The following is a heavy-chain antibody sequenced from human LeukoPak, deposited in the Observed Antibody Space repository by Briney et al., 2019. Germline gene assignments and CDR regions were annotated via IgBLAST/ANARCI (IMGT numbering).Heavy chain of an antibody. CDR3: ARVGSSWYYWYFDL. V-gene: IGHV4-59*01. CDR2: IYYSGST. J-gene: IGHJ2*01. Sequence: PSETLSLTCTVSGGSISSYYWSWIRQPPGKGLEWIGYIYYSGSTNYNPSLKSRVTISVDTSKNQFSLKLSSMTAADTAVYYCARVGSSWYYWYFDLWGRGTLVTVSS. CDR1: GGSISSYY. D-gene: IGHD6-13*01.